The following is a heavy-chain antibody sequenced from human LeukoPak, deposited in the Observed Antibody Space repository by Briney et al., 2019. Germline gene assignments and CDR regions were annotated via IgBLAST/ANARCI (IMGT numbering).Heavy chain of an antibody. D-gene: IGHD5-12*01. V-gene: IGHV4-59*08. Sequence: SETLSLTWTVSGGSISGYYWSWIRPPPGKGLEWIGYIYYTGSTNYNPSLKSRVTISVDTSKNQFSLKLSSVTAADTAVYYCARRGYSGYERFDYWGQGTLVTVSA. CDR2: IYYTGST. CDR1: GGSISGYY. J-gene: IGHJ4*02. CDR3: ARRGYSGYERFDY.